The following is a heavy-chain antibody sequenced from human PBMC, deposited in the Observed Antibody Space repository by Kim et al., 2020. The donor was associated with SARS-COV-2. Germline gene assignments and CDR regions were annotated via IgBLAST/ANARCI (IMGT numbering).Heavy chain of an antibody. CDR2: INHSGST. J-gene: IGHJ6*03. Sequence: SETLSLTCAVYGGSFSGYYWSWIRQPPGKELEWIGEINHSGSTNYNPSLKSRVTISVDTSKNQFSLKLSSVTAADTAVYYCARSRIYYYYYMDVWGKGTTVTVSS. CDR3: ARSRIYYYYYMDV. V-gene: IGHV4-34*01. D-gene: IGHD2-15*01. CDR1: GGSFSGYY.